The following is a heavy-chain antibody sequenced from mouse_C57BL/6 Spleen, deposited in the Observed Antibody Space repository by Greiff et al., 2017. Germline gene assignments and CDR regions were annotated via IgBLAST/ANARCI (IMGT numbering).Heavy chain of an antibody. CDR2: IYPRDGST. V-gene: IGHV1-85*01. CDR3: ARRGLFYAMDY. Sequence: QVQLQQPGTELVKPGASVKLSCKASGYTFTSYWMHWVKQRPGQGLEWIGWIYPRDGSTKYNEKFKGKATLTVDTSSSTAYMELHSLTSEDSAVYFCARRGLFYAMDYWGQGTSVTVSS. D-gene: IGHD3-3*01. CDR1: GYTFTSYW. J-gene: IGHJ4*01.